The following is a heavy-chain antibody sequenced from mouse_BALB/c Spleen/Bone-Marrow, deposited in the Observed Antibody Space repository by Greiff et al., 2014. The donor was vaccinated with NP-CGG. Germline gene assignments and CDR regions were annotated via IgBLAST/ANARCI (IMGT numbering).Heavy chain of an antibody. J-gene: IGHJ4*01. D-gene: IGHD3-3*01. Sequence: VQLKESGPELVKPGASVKISCKTSGYTFTEYSMHWVKQSHGKSLEWIGGINPNNGVTSYNQKFKDKATLTVDKSSNTDYMELRSLTSEDSAVYFCARWGWDFATGYWGQGTSVTVSS. CDR1: GYTFTEYS. CDR3: ARWGWDFATGY. CDR2: INPNNGVT. V-gene: IGHV1-18*01.